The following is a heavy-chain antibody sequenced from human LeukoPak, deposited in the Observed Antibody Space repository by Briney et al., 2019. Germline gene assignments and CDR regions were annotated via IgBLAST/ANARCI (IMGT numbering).Heavy chain of an antibody. CDR2: IRSKANSYAT. Sequence: GGSLRLSCAASGFTFSGSAMHWVRQASGKGLEWVGRIRSKANSYATAYAASVKGRFTISRDDSKNTAYLQMNSLKTEDTAVYYCTRLYGSGRYYYYGMDVWGQGTTVTVSS. CDR3: TRLYGSGRYYYYGMDV. V-gene: IGHV3-73*01. J-gene: IGHJ6*02. CDR1: GFTFSGSA. D-gene: IGHD3-10*01.